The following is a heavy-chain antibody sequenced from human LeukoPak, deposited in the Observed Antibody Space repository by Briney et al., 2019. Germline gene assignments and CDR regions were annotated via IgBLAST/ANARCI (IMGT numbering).Heavy chain of an antibody. CDR2: ITTSDGST. Sequence: GGTLRLSCAASVFPFSAYGMSWVRQAPGKGLECVSGITTSDGSTFYADSVKGRFTISRDNSKNTLYLRMNSLRADGTALYYCARAYSTSWLGAFGIWGQGTMVTVSS. V-gene: IGHV3-23*01. CDR3: ARAYSTSWLGAFGI. D-gene: IGHD6-13*01. CDR1: VFPFSAYG. J-gene: IGHJ3*02.